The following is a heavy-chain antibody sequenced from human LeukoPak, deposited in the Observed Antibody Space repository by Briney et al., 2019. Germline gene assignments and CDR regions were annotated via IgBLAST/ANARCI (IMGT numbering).Heavy chain of an antibody. J-gene: IGHJ4*02. CDR2: ISGDGGST. V-gene: IGHV3-43*02. Sequence: PGGSLRLSRAASGFTFSSYGMHWVRQAPGKGLEWVSLISGDGGSTYYADSVKGRFTISRDNSKNSLYLQMNSLRTEDTALYYCAKAGLWGPYTKDWGQGTLVTVSS. CDR3: AKAGLWGPYTKD. D-gene: IGHD4/OR15-4a*01. CDR1: GFTFSSYG.